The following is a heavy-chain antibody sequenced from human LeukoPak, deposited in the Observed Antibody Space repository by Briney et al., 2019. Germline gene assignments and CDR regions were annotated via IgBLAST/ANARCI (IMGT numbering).Heavy chain of an antibody. V-gene: IGHV4-4*07. Sequence: SETLSLTCTVSGGSISSYYWSWIRQPAGQGLEWIGRIHTSGSTNYNPSLKSRGTISVDTSKNQFSLKLSSVTAADTAVYYCARHRRLGYYGSGSLDVWGKGTTVTISS. CDR1: GGSISSYY. CDR2: IHTSGST. D-gene: IGHD3-10*01. J-gene: IGHJ6*04. CDR3: ARHRRLGYYGSGSLDV.